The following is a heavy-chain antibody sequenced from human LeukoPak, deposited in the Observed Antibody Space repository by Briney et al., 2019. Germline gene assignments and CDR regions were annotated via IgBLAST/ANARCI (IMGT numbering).Heavy chain of an antibody. CDR2: ISGSGGST. D-gene: IGHD4-4*01. J-gene: IGHJ5*02. Sequence: GGSLRLSCAASGFTFSSYAMSWVRQAPGKRLEWVSAISGSGGSTYYADSVKGRFTISRDNSKNTLYLQMNSLRAEDTAVYYCAKDPMTTVTSNWFDPWGQGTLVTVSS. V-gene: IGHV3-23*01. CDR1: GFTFSSYA. CDR3: AKDPMTTVTSNWFDP.